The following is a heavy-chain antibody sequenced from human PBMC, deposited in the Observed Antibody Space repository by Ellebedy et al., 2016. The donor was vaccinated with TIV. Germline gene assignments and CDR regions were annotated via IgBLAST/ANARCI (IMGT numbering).Heavy chain of an antibody. D-gene: IGHD5-18*01. Sequence: SVKVSXXASGGTFSSYAISWVRQAPGQGLEWMGGIIPIFGTANYAQKFQGRVTITADESTSTAYMELSSLRSEDTAVYYCARDRVLRIQLWKWYYFDYWGQGTLVTVSS. J-gene: IGHJ4*01. V-gene: IGHV1-69*13. CDR3: ARDRVLRIQLWKWYYFDY. CDR2: IIPIFGTA. CDR1: GGTFSSYA.